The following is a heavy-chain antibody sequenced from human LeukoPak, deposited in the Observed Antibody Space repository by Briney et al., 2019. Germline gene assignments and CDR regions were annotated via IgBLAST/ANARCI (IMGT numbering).Heavy chain of an antibody. D-gene: IGHD2-15*01. J-gene: IGHJ3*02. Sequence: GGSLRLSCAASGFTFSSYAMSRVRQAPGKGLEWVSAISGSGGSTYYADSVKGRFTISRDNSKNTLYLQMNSLRAEDTAVYYCAEGLPSCGLSSCYSGDAFDIWGQGTMVTVSS. CDR2: ISGSGGST. CDR3: AEGLPSCGLSSCYSGDAFDI. V-gene: IGHV3-23*01. CDR1: GFTFSSYA.